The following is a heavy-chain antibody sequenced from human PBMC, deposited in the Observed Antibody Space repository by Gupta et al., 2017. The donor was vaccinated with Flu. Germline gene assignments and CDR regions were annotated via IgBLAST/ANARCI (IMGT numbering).Heavy chain of an antibody. CDR3: ARDGYGSGSYSFDY. D-gene: IGHD3-10*01. CDR1: GGSISSGGYY. J-gene: IGHJ4*02. Sequence: QVQLQESGPGLVKPSQTLSLTCTVSGGSISSGGYYWSWHRQHPGKGLEWIGYIYYSGSTYYNPSLKSRVTISVDTSKNQFSLKLSSVTAADTAVYYCARDGYGSGSYSFDYWGQGTLVTVSS. CDR2: IYYSGST. V-gene: IGHV4-31*03.